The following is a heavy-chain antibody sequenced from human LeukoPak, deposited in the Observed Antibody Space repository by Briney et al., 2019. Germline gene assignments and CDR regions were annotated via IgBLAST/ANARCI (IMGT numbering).Heavy chain of an antibody. CDR1: GGSISSGSYY. V-gene: IGHV4-31*03. J-gene: IGHJ4*02. D-gene: IGHD5-24*01. CDR2: IYYSRRT. Sequence: SETLSLTCTVSGGSISSGSYYWTWIRQHPAKGLEWIGYIYYSRRTYYNSSLESRITISLDASKNHFSLMLTSVTAADTAVYYCARDRDGYNRLDYWGQGILVTVSS. CDR3: ARDRDGYNRLDY.